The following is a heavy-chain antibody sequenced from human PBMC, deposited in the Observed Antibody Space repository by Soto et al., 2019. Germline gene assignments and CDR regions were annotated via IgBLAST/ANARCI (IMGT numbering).Heavy chain of an antibody. CDR2: IYYSGST. CDR1: GGSVSSGSYY. D-gene: IGHD3-9*01. J-gene: IGHJ4*02. Sequence: SETLSLTCTVSGGSVSSGSYYWSWIRQPPGKGLEWIGYIYYSGSTNYNPSLKSRVTISVDTSKNQFSLKLSSVTAADTAVYYCARVFRYFDWSTEPDYYFAYWGQGTLVTVSS. CDR3: ARVFRYFDWSTEPDYYFAY. V-gene: IGHV4-61*01.